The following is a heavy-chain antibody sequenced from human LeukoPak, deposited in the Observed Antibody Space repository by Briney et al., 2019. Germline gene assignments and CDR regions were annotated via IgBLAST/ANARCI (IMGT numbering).Heavy chain of an antibody. CDR1: GFIVSSNS. Sequence: GGSLRLSCAVSGFIVSSNSMSWVRQAPGRGLEWVSLIDSGVRTYYGDSVKGRFTISRDNSKNTVYLRMNGLRADDTAVHYCARTVHYAFDIWGQGTMVTVSS. D-gene: IGHD4-17*01. CDR2: IDSGVRT. J-gene: IGHJ3*02. CDR3: ARTVHYAFDI. V-gene: IGHV3-53*01.